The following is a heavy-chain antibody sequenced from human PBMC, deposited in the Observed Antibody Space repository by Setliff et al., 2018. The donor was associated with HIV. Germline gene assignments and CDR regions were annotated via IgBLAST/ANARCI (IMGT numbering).Heavy chain of an antibody. CDR2: IYSSGST. V-gene: IGHV4-59*08. CDR3: ARRVVLAAAFDY. D-gene: IGHD2-15*01. Sequence: PSETLSLTCTVSGDSISGFYWSWIRQPPGKGLECIGYIYSSGSTNYNPSLKSRVTMSVDTSKNQFSLELLSVTAADTAVYYCARRVVLAAAFDYWGQGALVTVSS. CDR1: GDSISGFY. J-gene: IGHJ4*02.